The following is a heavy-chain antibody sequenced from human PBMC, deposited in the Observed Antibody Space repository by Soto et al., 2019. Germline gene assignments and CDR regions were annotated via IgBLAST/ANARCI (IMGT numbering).Heavy chain of an antibody. Sequence: QVQLVESGGGVIEPGRSLRLSSAASGFPFTNYGMHWVREGPGKGLEWVAVISYDGTNKYYADSVKGRFTISRDNSKNTLYLQMNSLRPEDTALYYCVGGQYYFDYRGQGTLVTVSS. J-gene: IGHJ4*02. CDR3: VGGQYYFDY. CDR1: GFPFTNYG. V-gene: IGHV3-30*03. CDR2: ISYDGTNK. D-gene: IGHD3-10*01.